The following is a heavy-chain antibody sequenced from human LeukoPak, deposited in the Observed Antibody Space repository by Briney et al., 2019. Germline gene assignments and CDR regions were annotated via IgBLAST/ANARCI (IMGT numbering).Heavy chain of an antibody. CDR1: GYTFTGYY. J-gene: IGHJ5*02. Sequence: ASVKVSCKASGYTFTGYYMHWVRQAPGQGLEWMGWINPNSGGTNYAQKFQGRVTMTRDTSISTAYMELSRLRSEDTAVYYCATVELNNWFDPWSQGTLVTVSS. V-gene: IGHV1-2*02. CDR2: INPNSGGT. CDR3: ATVELNNWFDP. D-gene: IGHD1-7*01.